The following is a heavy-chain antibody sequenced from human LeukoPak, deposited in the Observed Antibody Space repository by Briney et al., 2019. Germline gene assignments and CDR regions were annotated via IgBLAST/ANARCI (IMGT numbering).Heavy chain of an antibody. CDR1: GGSISSYY. CDR2: IYYSGST. J-gene: IGHJ5*02. V-gene: IGHV4-59*12. Sequence: SETLSLTCTVSGGSISSYYWSWIRQPPGKGLEWIGYIYYSGSTYYNPSLKSRVTISLDTSKNQFSLKLTSVTAADTAVYYCARDRWFDPWGQGTLVTVSS. CDR3: ARDRWFDP.